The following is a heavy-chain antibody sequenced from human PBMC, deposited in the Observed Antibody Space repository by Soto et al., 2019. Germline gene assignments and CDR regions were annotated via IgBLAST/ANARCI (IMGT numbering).Heavy chain of an antibody. D-gene: IGHD3-10*01. V-gene: IGHV6-1*01. CDR2: TYYRSKWYN. CDR3: ARGNYSGFDV. Sequence: SQTLSLTCAISGDSFSSNGVAWNWIRQSPSRGLEWLGRTYYRSKWYNDYAVSVKSRITVNPDTSKNQFSLQLSSVTPEDTAVYYCARGNYSGFDVYGQGTMVPASS. CDR1: GDSFSSNGVA. J-gene: IGHJ3*01.